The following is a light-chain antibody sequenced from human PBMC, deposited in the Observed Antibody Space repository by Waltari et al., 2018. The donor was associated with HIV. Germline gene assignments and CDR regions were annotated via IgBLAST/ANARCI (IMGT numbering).Light chain of an antibody. CDR1: QSILHSNGNNY. Sequence: IVMTQSPLSLPVTPGEPASISCRSSQSILHSNGNNYLDWYLQKPGQSPHLLGYFGSNRASRVPDRFNGSGSGTDFTLKISRVEAEDVGIYYCMQALQIPQAFGQGTKLEIK. CDR3: MQALQIPQA. J-gene: IGKJ2*01. V-gene: IGKV2-28*01. CDR2: FGS.